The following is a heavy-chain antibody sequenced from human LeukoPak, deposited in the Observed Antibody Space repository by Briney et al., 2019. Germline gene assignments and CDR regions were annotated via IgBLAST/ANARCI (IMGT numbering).Heavy chain of an antibody. Sequence: PSETLSLTCAVYGGSFSGYYWSWIRQPPGKGLEWIGEINHSGSTNYNPSLKSRVTISVDMSKNQFSLKVNSVTAADTAVFYCASFSESDAFDIWGQGTMVTVSS. CDR2: INHSGST. V-gene: IGHV4-34*01. J-gene: IGHJ3*02. CDR3: ASFSESDAFDI. CDR1: GGSFSGYY. D-gene: IGHD2/OR15-2a*01.